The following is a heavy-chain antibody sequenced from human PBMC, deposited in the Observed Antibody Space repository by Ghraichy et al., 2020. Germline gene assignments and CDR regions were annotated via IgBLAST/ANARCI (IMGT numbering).Heavy chain of an antibody. CDR3: AREMGATHYYYGMDV. D-gene: IGHD1-26*01. V-gene: IGHV4-59*01. CDR1: GGSISSYY. CDR2: IYYSGST. Sequence: GSLRLSCTVSGGSISSYYWSWIRQPPGKGLEWIGYIYYSGSTNYNPSLKSRVTISVDTSKNQFSLKLSSVTAADTAVYYCAREMGATHYYYGMDVWGQGTTVTVSS. J-gene: IGHJ6*02.